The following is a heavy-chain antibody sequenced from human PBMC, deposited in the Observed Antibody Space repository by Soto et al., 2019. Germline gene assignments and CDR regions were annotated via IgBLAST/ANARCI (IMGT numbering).Heavy chain of an antibody. CDR2: ISWNSGSI. CDR3: ARDGHGSGLRSFDY. Sequence: GGSLRLSCAASGFTFDDYAMHWVRQAPGKGLEWVSGISWNSGSIGYADSVKGRFTISRDNAKNTLYLQMNSLRAEDTAVYYCARDGHGSGLRSFDYWGQGTLVTVSS. CDR1: GFTFDDYA. V-gene: IGHV3-9*01. J-gene: IGHJ4*02. D-gene: IGHD6-19*01.